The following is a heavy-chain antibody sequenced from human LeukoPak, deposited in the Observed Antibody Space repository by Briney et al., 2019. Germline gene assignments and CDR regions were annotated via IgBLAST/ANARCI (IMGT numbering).Heavy chain of an antibody. Sequence: ASVKVSCKVSGYTLTELSMHWVRQAPGKGLEWMGGFDPEDGETIYAQKFQGRVTMTEDTSTDTAYMELRSLRSEDTAVYYCATIPGHYGSVPRNMDVWGKGTTVTISS. CDR2: FDPEDGET. CDR3: ATIPGHYGSVPRNMDV. V-gene: IGHV1-24*01. D-gene: IGHD3-10*01. J-gene: IGHJ6*04. CDR1: GYTLTELS.